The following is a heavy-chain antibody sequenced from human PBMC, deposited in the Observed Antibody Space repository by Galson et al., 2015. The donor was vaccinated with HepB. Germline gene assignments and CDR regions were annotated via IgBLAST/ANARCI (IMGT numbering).Heavy chain of an antibody. D-gene: IGHD3-10*01. CDR2: IWYDGSNK. V-gene: IGHV3-33*01. J-gene: IGHJ2*01. Sequence: SLRLSCAASGFTFSSYGMHWVRQAPDKGLEWVAVIWYDGSNKFYADSVKGRFTISRDNSKNTLSLQMDSLRADDTAVYYCARDGHRGSDWYFDLWGRGTLVTVSS. CDR1: GFTFSSYG. CDR3: ARDGHRGSDWYFDL.